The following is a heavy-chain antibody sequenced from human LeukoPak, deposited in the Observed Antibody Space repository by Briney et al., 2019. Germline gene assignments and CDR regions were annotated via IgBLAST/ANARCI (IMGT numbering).Heavy chain of an antibody. V-gene: IGHV4-59*01. D-gene: IGHD1-26*01. J-gene: IGHJ5*02. CDR3: AWEVGATTPNWFDP. CDR2: IYYSGST. Sequence: PSETLSLTCTVSGGSISSYYWSWIRQPPGKGLEWIGYIYYSGSTNYNPSLKSRVTISVDTSKNQFSLKLSSVTAADTAVYYCAWEVGATTPNWFDPWGQGTLVTVSS. CDR1: GGSISSYY.